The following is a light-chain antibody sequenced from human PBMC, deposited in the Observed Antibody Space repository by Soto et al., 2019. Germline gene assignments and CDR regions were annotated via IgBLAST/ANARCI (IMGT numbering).Light chain of an antibody. V-gene: IGLV4-69*01. J-gene: IGLJ2*01. CDR1: SGHSSYA. CDR3: QTWGTGIHVV. Sequence: LVLTQSPSASASLGASVKLTCTLSSGHSSYAIAWHQQQPEKGPRYLMKVNSDGSHSKGDGIPDRFSGSTSGSERHLTISSLQSEDEADYYCQTWGTGIHVVCGGGTKLTVL. CDR2: VNSDGSH.